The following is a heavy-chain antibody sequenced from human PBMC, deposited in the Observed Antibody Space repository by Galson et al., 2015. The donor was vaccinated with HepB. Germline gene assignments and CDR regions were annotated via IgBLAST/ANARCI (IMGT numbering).Heavy chain of an antibody. D-gene: IGHD3-22*01. J-gene: IGHJ4*02. CDR1: GFTFSSYA. Sequence: SLRLSCAASGFTFSSYAMHWVRQAPGKGLEWVAVISYDGSNKYYADSVKGRFTISRDNSKNTLYLQMNSLRAEDTAVYYCARDRDYYDSTRAFDYWGQGTLVTVSS. CDR3: ARDRDYYDSTRAFDY. V-gene: IGHV3-30-3*01. CDR2: ISYDGSNK.